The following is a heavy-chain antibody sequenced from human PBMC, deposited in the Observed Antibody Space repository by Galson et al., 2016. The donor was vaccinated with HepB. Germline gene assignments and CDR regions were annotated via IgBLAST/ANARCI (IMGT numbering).Heavy chain of an antibody. CDR2: IRGKAYGGTA. D-gene: IGHD6-19*01. CDR3: ARGLPFHSSGWYFDS. V-gene: IGHV3-49*03. Sequence: SLRLSCAAYEYTFGDYALTWFRQAPGKGLEWVGFIRGKAYGGTAEYAADSVKGRFSISKDNAKNSLSLQMTSLRDDDTAVYYCARGLPFHSSGWYFDSWGQGILVTVP. J-gene: IGHJ4*02. CDR1: EYTFGDYA.